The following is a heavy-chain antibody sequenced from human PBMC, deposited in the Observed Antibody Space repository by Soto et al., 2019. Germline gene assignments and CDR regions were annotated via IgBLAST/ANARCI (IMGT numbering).Heavy chain of an antibody. V-gene: IGHV4-34*01. CDR3: ARCYCGGDCLDYYYYGMDV. CDR1: GGSFSGYY. D-gene: IGHD2-21*02. CDR2: INHSGST. J-gene: IGHJ6*02. Sequence: PSETLSLTCAVYGGSFSGYYWSWIRQPPGKGLEWIGEINHSGSTNYNPSLKSRVTISVDTSKSQFSLKLSSVTAADTAVYYCARCYCGGDCLDYYYYGMDVWGQGTTVTVSS.